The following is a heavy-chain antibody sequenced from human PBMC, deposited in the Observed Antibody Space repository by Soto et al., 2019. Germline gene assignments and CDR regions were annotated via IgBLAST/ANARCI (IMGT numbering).Heavy chain of an antibody. D-gene: IGHD1-26*01. CDR2: VYYTGST. CDR1: GDSISTFY. J-gene: IGHJ4*02. CDR3: AKGQLGAISPFGY. Sequence: SETLSLTCTVSGDSISTFYWGWMRQSPGKELEWIGYVYYTGSTNYNPSLKSRVTISVGRSKNQFSLKLTSANAADTAVYYCAKGQLGAISPFGYWGQGTLVTVSS. V-gene: IGHV4-59*01.